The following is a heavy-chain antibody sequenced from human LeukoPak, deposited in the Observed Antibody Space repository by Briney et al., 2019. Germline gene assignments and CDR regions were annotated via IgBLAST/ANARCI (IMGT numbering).Heavy chain of an antibody. V-gene: IGHV3-21*04. CDR2: ISSSSSYI. J-gene: IGHJ4*02. D-gene: IGHD3-10*01. CDR1: GFTFSSYS. CDR3: ARDNYGSGSYYQTPPDY. Sequence: GGSLRLSCAASGFTFSSYSMNWVRQAPGKGLEWVSSISSSSSYIYYADSVKGRFTISRDNAKNSLYLQMNSPRAEDTAVYYCARDNYGSGSYYQTPPDYWGQGTLVTVSS.